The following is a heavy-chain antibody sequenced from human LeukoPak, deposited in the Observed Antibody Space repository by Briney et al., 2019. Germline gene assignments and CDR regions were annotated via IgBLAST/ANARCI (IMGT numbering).Heavy chain of an antibody. CDR1: GLTFSSYW. Sequence: GGSLRLSCAASGLTFSSYWMSWVRQAPGKGPEWVANIKQDGGEKYYVGSVKGRFTISRDNAKNSLYLQMNSLRAEDTAVYYCARDALSRISVFGVVSDAFDIWGQGTMVTVSS. J-gene: IGHJ3*02. V-gene: IGHV3-7*01. CDR2: IKQDGGEK. CDR3: ARDALSRISVFGVVSDAFDI. D-gene: IGHD3-3*01.